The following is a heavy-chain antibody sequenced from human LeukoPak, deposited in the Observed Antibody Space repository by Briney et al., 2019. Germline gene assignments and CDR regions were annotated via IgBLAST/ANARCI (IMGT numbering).Heavy chain of an antibody. CDR1: GFILSSFA. CDR3: ARAMMVVANLWGVFDY. D-gene: IGHD3-22*01. CDR2: ISSPGGNT. J-gene: IGHJ4*02. Sequence: GGSLRLSCTSSGFILSSFAMSWVRQAPGKGLEWVSSISSPGGNTYYADSVKGRFTISRDNSKNTVYLHMHSLRAEDTAVYYCARAMMVVANLWGVFDYWGQGTLVTVSS. V-gene: IGHV3-23*01.